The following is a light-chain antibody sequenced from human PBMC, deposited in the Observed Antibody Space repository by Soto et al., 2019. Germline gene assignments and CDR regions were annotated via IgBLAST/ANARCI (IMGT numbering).Light chain of an antibody. CDR1: QGISSH. V-gene: IGKV1-9*01. J-gene: IGKJ4*01. CDR2: AAS. CDR3: QQLNSYPLT. Sequence: IQLTQSPSSLSAFLGARVTITCRASQGISSHLAWYQQKPGKAPKLLIYAASTLQSGVPLRFSGSGSGTDFTLTISSLQPEDSATYYCQQLNSYPLTFGGGTKVDIK.